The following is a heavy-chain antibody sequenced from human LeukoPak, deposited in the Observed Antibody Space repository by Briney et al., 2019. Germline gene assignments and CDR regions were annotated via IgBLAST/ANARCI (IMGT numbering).Heavy chain of an antibody. Sequence: GGSLRLSCAASGFAFSTYSMNWVRQAPGKGLEWVSYISSSSSSIYYADSVKGRFTISRDNAKNSLYLQMNTLRAEDTAVYYCTRKVANTYGNFDSWGQETLVTVSS. D-gene: IGHD5-18*01. J-gene: IGHJ4*02. V-gene: IGHV3-48*01. CDR1: GFAFSTYS. CDR3: TRKVANTYGNFDS. CDR2: ISSSSSSI.